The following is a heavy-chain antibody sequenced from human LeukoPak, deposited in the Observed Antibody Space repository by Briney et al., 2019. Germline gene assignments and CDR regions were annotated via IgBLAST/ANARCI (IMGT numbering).Heavy chain of an antibody. Sequence: ASVKVSCKASGYTFTGYYMHWVRQAPGQGLEWMGRINLNSGGTNYAQKFQGRVTMTRDTSISTAYMELSRLRSDDTAVYYCARGSGYDFWSGYYLEDYWGQGTLVTVSS. V-gene: IGHV1-2*06. CDR1: GYTFTGYY. CDR3: ARGSGYDFWSGYYLEDY. CDR2: INLNSGGT. D-gene: IGHD3-3*01. J-gene: IGHJ4*02.